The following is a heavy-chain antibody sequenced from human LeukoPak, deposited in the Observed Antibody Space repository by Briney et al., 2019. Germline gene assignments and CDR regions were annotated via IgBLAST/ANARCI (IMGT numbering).Heavy chain of an antibody. D-gene: IGHD2/OR15-2a*01. Sequence: SETLSLTCTVSGGSISSYYWSWIRQPAGKGLEWIGRIYTSGSTNYNPSLKSRVTMSVDTSKNQFSLKLSSVTAADTAVYYCAGTTEGDYYYYHYMDVWGKGTTVTVSS. V-gene: IGHV4-4*07. J-gene: IGHJ6*03. CDR2: IYTSGST. CDR3: AGTTEGDYYYYHYMDV. CDR1: GGSISSYY.